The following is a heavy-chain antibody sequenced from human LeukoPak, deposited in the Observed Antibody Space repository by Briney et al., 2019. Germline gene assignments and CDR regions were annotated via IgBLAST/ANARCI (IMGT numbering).Heavy chain of an antibody. V-gene: IGHV3-7*03. Sequence: GGSLRLSCAASGFTFSSYWMSWVRQVPGRGPEWVANVNRDGSETYYLDSVKGRFTISKDNAKNSLYLQMNSLRAEDTALYHCARNNGMDVWGQGTTVIVS. CDR1: GFTFSSYW. J-gene: IGHJ6*02. CDR2: VNRDGSET. CDR3: ARNNGMDV.